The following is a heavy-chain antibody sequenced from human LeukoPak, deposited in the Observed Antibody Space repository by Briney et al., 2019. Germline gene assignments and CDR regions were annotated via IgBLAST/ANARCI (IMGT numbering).Heavy chain of an antibody. V-gene: IGHV1-2*02. CDR3: ARGVAAAGAGAFDI. Sequence: ASVKVSCKASGYTFTGYYMHWVRQAPGQGLEWMGGIIPIFGTANYAQKFQGRVTMTRDTSISTAYMELSRLRSDDTAVYYCARGVAAAGAGAFDIWGQGTMVTVSS. J-gene: IGHJ3*02. D-gene: IGHD6-13*01. CDR1: GYTFTGYY. CDR2: IIPIFGTA.